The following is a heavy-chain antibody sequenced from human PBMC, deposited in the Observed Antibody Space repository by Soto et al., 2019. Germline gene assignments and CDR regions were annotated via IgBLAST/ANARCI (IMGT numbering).Heavy chain of an antibody. CDR3: ARGRYLDY. V-gene: IGHV1-18*01. Sequence: QVHLVQSGAEVKKPGASVKVSCKASGYTFTTYGIAWVRQAPGQGLEWMGWISAYNANTDYAQRLQGRVTITPDTSTSTAHMELRSLRSADTAVYYCARGRYLDYWGQGTLVTVSS. CDR2: ISAYNANT. J-gene: IGHJ4*02. CDR1: GYTFTTYG. D-gene: IGHD1-26*01.